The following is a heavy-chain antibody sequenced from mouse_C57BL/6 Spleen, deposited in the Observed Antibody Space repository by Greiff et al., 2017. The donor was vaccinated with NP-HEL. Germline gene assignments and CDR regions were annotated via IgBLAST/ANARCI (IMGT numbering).Heavy chain of an antibody. V-gene: IGHV2-6*01. CDR3: ASGEGFAY. J-gene: IGHJ3*01. Sequence: VKLMESGPGLVAPSHCLSITCTVSRFSLTSYGVDWVRQSPGKGLEWLGVIWGVGSTNYNSALKSRLSISKDNSKSQVFLKMNSLQTDDTAMYYCASGEGFAYWGQGTLVTVSA. CDR1: RFSLTSYG. CDR2: IWGVGST.